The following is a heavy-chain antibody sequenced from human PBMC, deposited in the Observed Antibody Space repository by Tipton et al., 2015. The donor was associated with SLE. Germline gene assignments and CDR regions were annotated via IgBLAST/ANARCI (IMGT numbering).Heavy chain of an antibody. J-gene: IGHJ4*02. V-gene: IGHV4-59*12. D-gene: IGHD6-19*01. CDR2: VHYIGGT. CDR3: ARGISSGWWNY. Sequence: TLSLTCTVSGASIRRDYWSWIRQPPGKGLEWIGNVHYIGGTNHNSSLKRRVTISVDTSKNQFSLKVTSVTAADTAVYYCARGISSGWWNYWGQGNLVTVSS. CDR1: GASIRRDY.